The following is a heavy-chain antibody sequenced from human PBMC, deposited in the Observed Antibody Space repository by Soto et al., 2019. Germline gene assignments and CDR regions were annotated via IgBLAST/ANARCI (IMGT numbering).Heavy chain of an antibody. J-gene: IGHJ5*02. Sequence: PGGSLRLSCAASGFTFSSYAMHWVRQAPGKGLEWVAVISYDGSNKYYADSVKGRFTISRDNSKNTLYLQMNSLRAEDTAVYYCARDALLQQLVNWFDPWGQGTLVTVSS. CDR1: GFTFSSYA. V-gene: IGHV3-30-3*01. CDR2: ISYDGSNK. D-gene: IGHD6-13*01. CDR3: ARDALLQQLVNWFDP.